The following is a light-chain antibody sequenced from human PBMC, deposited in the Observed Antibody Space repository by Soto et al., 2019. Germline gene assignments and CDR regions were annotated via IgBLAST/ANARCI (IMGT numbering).Light chain of an antibody. CDR2: AAS. V-gene: IGKV1-12*01. CDR1: QDVSNW. CDR3: QQANSFPLT. Sequence: DIQMTQSPSSVSASVGDRVTITCRASQDVSNWLAWCQQKPGKPPKFLIYAASSLHDGVPSRFSGSASGTDFTLTISRLQPDDFATYYCQQANSFPLTFGGGTKVEIK. J-gene: IGKJ4*01.